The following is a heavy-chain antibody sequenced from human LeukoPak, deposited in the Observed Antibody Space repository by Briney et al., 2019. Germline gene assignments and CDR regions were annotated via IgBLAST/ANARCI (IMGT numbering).Heavy chain of an antibody. CDR3: ATGREGPRAVYYYYMDV. CDR1: GYTFTDYY. D-gene: IGHD1-26*01. CDR2: VDPEDGET. V-gene: IGHV1-69-2*01. J-gene: IGHJ6*03. Sequence: ASVKVSCKVSGYTFTDYYMHWVQQPPGKGLEWMGLVDPEDGETIYAEKFQGRVTITADTSTDTAYMELSSLRSEDTAVYYCATGREGPRAVYYYYMDVWGKGTTVTVSS.